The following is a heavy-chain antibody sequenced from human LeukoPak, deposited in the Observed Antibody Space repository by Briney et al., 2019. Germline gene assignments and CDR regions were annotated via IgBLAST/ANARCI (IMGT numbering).Heavy chain of an antibody. CDR3: ARVLYYYDSSGYYYDY. V-gene: IGHV1-2*02. D-gene: IGHD3-22*01. CDR2: INPNSGGT. Sequence: ASVKVSCKASGYTFTGYYMHWLRQAPGQGLEWMGWINPNSGGTNYAQKFQGRVTMTRDTSISTAYMELSRLRSDDTAVYYCARVLYYYDSSGYYYDYWGQGTLVTVSS. J-gene: IGHJ4*02. CDR1: GYTFTGYY.